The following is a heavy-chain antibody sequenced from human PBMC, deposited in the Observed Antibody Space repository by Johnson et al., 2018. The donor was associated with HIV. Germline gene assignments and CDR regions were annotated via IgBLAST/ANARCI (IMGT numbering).Heavy chain of an antibody. J-gene: IGHJ3*02. Sequence: VQLVESGGGSVQPGGSLRLSCAASGFTVMSHYMTWVRQAPGKGLEWVSVIYDGDTTYYTDSVKGRFTISRDNAKNTLYLQMNSLRAEDTAVYYCAREPSIAAAGGDGAFDIWGRGTMLTVSS. CDR2: IYDGDTT. CDR3: AREPSIAAAGGDGAFDI. V-gene: IGHV3-66*01. CDR1: GFTVMSHY. D-gene: IGHD6-13*01.